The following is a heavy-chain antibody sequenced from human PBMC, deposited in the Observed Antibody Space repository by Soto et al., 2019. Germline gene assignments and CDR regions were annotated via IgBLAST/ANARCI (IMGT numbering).Heavy chain of an antibody. D-gene: IGHD3-22*01. Sequence: GGSLRLSCAASGFTFSSYGMHWVRQAPGKGLEWVAVIWYDGSNKYYADSVKGRFTISRDNSKNTLYLQMNSLRAEDTAVYYCARDGSYYDIPLTYYYYGMDVWGQGTTVTVSS. V-gene: IGHV3-33*01. CDR1: GFTFSSYG. CDR3: ARDGSYYDIPLTYYYYGMDV. CDR2: IWYDGSNK. J-gene: IGHJ6*02.